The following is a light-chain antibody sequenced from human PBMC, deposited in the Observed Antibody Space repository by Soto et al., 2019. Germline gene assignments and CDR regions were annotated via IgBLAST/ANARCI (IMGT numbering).Light chain of an antibody. CDR2: EDT. V-gene: IGLV2-8*01. CDR1: SSDVGGYDY. CDR3: CSYAGGNNWV. Sequence: QSALTQPPSASGSPGQSVTISCTGTSSDVGGYDYVSWYQQHPGRAPKLVIYEDTKRPSGASSRFSGSKSANTASLTVSGLQAEDEADYYCCSYAGGNNWVFGGGTKLTVL. J-gene: IGLJ3*02.